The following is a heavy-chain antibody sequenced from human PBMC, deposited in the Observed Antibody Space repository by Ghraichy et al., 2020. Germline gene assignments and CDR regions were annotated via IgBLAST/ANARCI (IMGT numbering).Heavy chain of an antibody. CDR2: IQYRGST. Sequence: SETLSLTCVVSGDSISSSSYHWAWIRQSPGKGLEWIGSIQYRGSTFYDPSLQSRLTIYVDTSKNQISLRLRSVTAADTAVYYCARHSRVPPHYHYYGMDVWGPGTRVTVS. CDR1: GDSISSSSYH. V-gene: IGHV4-39*01. J-gene: IGHJ6*02. CDR3: ARHSRVPPHYHYYGMDV. D-gene: IGHD3-16*01.